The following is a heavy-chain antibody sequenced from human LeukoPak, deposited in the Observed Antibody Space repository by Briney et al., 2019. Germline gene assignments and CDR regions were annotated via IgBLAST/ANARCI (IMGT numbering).Heavy chain of an antibody. CDR3: AKDITGRVLAYYYDSSGYYFS. CDR2: ISGDGGST. Sequence: GGSLRLSCAPSGFTFDDYAMHWVRQAPGKGLEWVSLISGDGGSTYYADSVKGRFTISRDNSKNSLYLQMNSLRTEDTALYYCAKDITGRVLAYYYDSSGYYFSWGQGTLVTVSS. V-gene: IGHV3-43*02. J-gene: IGHJ5*02. D-gene: IGHD3-22*01. CDR1: GFTFDDYA.